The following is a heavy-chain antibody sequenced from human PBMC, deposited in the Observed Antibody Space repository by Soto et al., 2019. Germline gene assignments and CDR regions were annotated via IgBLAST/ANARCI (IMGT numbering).Heavy chain of an antibody. V-gene: IGHV3-73*02. CDR1: VFTFGGAA. D-gene: IGHD3-16*01. CDR3: SSSPNADGRYS. Sequence: DVQLVESGGGLVQPGGSVKLSCAASVFTFGGAAVHWVRQASGKGLEWVGRIRNKSNRYGTAYAESVKGRFTISRDDSQNTAYLHMSSLKTEDTAVYYCSSSPNADGRYSWGQGTLVTVSS. CDR2: IRNKSNRYGT. J-gene: IGHJ4*02.